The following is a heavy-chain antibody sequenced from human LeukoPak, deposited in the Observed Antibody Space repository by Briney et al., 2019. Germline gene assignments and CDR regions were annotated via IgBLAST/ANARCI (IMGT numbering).Heavy chain of an antibody. D-gene: IGHD3-10*01. J-gene: IGHJ5*02. CDR1: GGSFSGYY. V-gene: IGHV4-34*01. CDR2: INHSGST. Sequence: SETLSLTCAVYGGSFSGYYWSWIRQPPGKGLEWIGKINHSGSTNYNPSLKSRVTISVDTSKNQFSLKLSSVTAADTAVYYCARGGYYGSGNDFRFDPWGQGTLVTVSS. CDR3: ARGGYYGSGNDFRFDP.